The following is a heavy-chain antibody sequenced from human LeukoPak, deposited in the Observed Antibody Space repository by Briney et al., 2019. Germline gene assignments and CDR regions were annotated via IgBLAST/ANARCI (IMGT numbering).Heavy chain of an antibody. CDR3: ARDLGSSFSFDY. V-gene: IGHV4-30-2*01. D-gene: IGHD6-6*01. CDR1: GVSISSGGYY. CDR2: IYHSGST. J-gene: IGHJ4*02. Sequence: SETLSLTCTVSGVSISSGGYYWSWIRQPPGKGLEWIGYIYHSGSTYYNPSLKSRVTISVDRSKNQFSLKLSSVTAADTAVYYCARDLGSSFSFDYWGQGTLVTVSS.